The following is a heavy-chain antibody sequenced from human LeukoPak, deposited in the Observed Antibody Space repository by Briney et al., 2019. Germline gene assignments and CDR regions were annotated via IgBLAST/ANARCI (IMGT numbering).Heavy chain of an antibody. CDR3: ARHAGSRELLFGVEYYYYSMDV. V-gene: IGHV4-39*01. CDR2: IYYSGRT. J-gene: IGHJ6*03. CDR1: GGSISSSNYY. Sequence: SETLSLTCTVSGGSISSSNYYWGWIRQPPGKGLERIGSIYYSGRTYYNQSLNSRVTISVDTSKNQFPLKLSSVTAADTAMYYCARHAGSRELLFGVEYYYYSMDVWGKGNTVTVSS. D-gene: IGHD3-10*01.